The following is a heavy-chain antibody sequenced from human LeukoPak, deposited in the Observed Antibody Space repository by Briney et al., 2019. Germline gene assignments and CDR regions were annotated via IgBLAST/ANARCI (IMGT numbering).Heavy chain of an antibody. Sequence: PSETLSLTCAVSGDSISTYYWSWIRQPAGKGLEWVGRIYTSETTNYNPSLKGRVTMLVDTSKNQLSLKLSSVTAADTAVYYCARGDGYNPTDSVDYWGQGTLVTVSS. CDR1: GDSISTYY. CDR2: IYTSETT. D-gene: IGHD5-24*01. CDR3: ARGDGYNPTDSVDY. V-gene: IGHV4-4*07. J-gene: IGHJ4*02.